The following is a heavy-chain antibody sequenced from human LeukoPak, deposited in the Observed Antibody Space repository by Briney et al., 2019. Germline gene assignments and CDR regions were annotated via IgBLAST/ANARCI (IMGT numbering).Heavy chain of an antibody. D-gene: IGHD6-19*01. CDR3: ARDEQWLALDY. V-gene: IGHV4-39*07. CDR2: IYYSGST. J-gene: IGHJ4*02. CDR1: GGSISSSSYY. Sequence: SETLSLTCTVSGGSISSSSYYWGWIRQPPGKGLEWIGSIYYSGSTYYNPSLKSRVTISVDTSKNQFSLKLSSVTAADTAVYYCARDEQWLALDYWGQGTLVTVSS.